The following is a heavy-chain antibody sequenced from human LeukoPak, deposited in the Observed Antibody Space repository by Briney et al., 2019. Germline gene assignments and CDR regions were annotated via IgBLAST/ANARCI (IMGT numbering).Heavy chain of an antibody. Sequence: SVKVSCKASGGTFSSYAISWVRQAPGQGLEWMGGIIPIFGTANYAQKFQGRVTISADESTSTAYMELSSLRSEDTAVYYCATSWGLYDSSGYYYCCDYWGQGTLVTVSS. D-gene: IGHD3-22*01. CDR2: IIPIFGTA. CDR1: GGTFSSYA. CDR3: ATSWGLYDSSGYYYCCDY. J-gene: IGHJ4*02. V-gene: IGHV1-69*13.